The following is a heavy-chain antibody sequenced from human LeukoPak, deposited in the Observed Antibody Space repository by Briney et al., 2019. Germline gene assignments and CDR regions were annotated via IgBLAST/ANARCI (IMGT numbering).Heavy chain of an antibody. CDR1: GFTFSSYA. Sequence: PGGSLRLSCAASGFTFSSYAMSWVRQAPGKGLEWIGEINHSGSTNYDPSLKSRVTISVDTSKNQFSLKLNSVTAADTAVYYCARDYYDSRGEAFDIWGQGTMVTVSS. D-gene: IGHD3-22*01. J-gene: IGHJ3*02. CDR2: INHSGST. CDR3: ARDYYDSRGEAFDI. V-gene: IGHV4-34*01.